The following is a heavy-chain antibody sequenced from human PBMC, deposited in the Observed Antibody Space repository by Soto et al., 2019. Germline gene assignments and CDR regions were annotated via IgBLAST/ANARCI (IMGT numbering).Heavy chain of an antibody. V-gene: IGHV3-23*01. D-gene: IGHD6-6*01. CDR1: GFAFSSHP. CDR3: ARRAFGSSRTFDI. CDR2: ISDSGGIT. Sequence: VQLLESGGDLVHPGGSLRLSCAASGFAFSSHPMSWVRQAPEKGLEWVSGISDSGGITYNADSVKGRFTISRDNSKNTLYLPMNSLRAEDTAVYYCARRAFGSSRTFDIWGQGTMVTVSS. J-gene: IGHJ3*02.